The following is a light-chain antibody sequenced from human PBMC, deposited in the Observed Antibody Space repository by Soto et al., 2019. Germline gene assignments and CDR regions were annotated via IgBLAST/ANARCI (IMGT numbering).Light chain of an antibody. CDR1: QSISSY. J-gene: IGKJ5*01. Sequence: DIQMTQSPSSLSASVGDRVTITCRASQSISSYLNWYQQKPGKAPKVLIYAASSLQSGVPSRFSGSGSRTDFTLTITSLQPEDIGTYYCQQTDTLPSTFGQGTRLEIK. CDR2: AAS. V-gene: IGKV1-39*01. CDR3: QQTDTLPST.